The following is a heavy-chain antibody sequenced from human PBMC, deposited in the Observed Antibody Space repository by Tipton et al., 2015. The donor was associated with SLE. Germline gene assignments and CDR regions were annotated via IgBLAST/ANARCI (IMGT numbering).Heavy chain of an antibody. Sequence: TLSLTCTVSGGSISSYYWSWIRQPPGKGLQWIGYIYYSGSTNYNPSLKSRVTISVDTSKKQFSLKLSSVTAADTAVYCCARDRTGGAGFDYWGQGTLVTVSS. V-gene: IGHV4-59*01. CDR1: GGSISSYY. D-gene: IGHD1-1*01. CDR2: IYYSGST. J-gene: IGHJ4*02. CDR3: ARDRTGGAGFDY.